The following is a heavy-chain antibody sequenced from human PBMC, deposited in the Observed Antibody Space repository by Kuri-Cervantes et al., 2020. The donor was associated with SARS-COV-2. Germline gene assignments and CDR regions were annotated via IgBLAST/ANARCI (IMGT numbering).Heavy chain of an antibody. D-gene: IGHD4-11*01. CDR3: ARAYSNYVLSDY. Sequence: ESLKISCAVYGGSFSGYYWSWIRQPPGKGLEWIGEINHSGSTNYNPSLKSRVTISVDTSKNQFSLELSSVTAADTAVYYCARAYSNYVLSDYWGQGTLVTVSS. CDR1: GGSFSGYY. J-gene: IGHJ4*02. CDR2: INHSGST. V-gene: IGHV4-34*01.